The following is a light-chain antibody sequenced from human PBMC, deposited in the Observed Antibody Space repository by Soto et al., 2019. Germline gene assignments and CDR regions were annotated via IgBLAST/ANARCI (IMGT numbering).Light chain of an antibody. CDR2: EVR. V-gene: IGLV2-14*01. Sequence: QSVLTQPASVSGSPGQSITISCSGTSRDIGAYNLVSWYQQPPGKAPKLLIYEVRNRPSGISYRFSGSKSGTTASLTISSLLPEDEADYYCSTYTSRSTLVFGGGTKATVL. CDR1: SRDIGAYNL. CDR3: STYTSRSTLV. J-gene: IGLJ2*01.